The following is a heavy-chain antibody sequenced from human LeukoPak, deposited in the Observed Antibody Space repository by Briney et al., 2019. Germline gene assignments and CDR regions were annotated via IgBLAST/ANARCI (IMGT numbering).Heavy chain of an antibody. D-gene: IGHD2-2*01. V-gene: IGHV3-7*05. CDR3: ATSSTNQLPKDY. Sequence: GGSLRLSCAASEFSFSSSWMNWVRQAPGKGLEWVANIKQDGSAKYYVDSVKGRFTISRDNAKNSLYLQMNSLRAEDTAVYYCATSSTNQLPKDYWGQGTLVTVSS. CDR1: EFSFSSSW. J-gene: IGHJ4*02. CDR2: IKQDGSAK.